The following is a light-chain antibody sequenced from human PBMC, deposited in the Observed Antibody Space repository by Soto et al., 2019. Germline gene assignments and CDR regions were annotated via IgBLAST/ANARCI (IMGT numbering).Light chain of an antibody. CDR3: LQYNSYPPLLT. CDR1: QGIRNA. Sequence: DIPMTQSPSSPSASVGDRVTITCRARQGIRNAVGWYQQKPGKAPKRLIYAASSLQIGDPSRFSGSGSGTEFTLTISSLQPEDFATYYCLQYNSYPPLLTFGGGTKVEIK. CDR2: AAS. V-gene: IGKV1-17*01. J-gene: IGKJ4*01.